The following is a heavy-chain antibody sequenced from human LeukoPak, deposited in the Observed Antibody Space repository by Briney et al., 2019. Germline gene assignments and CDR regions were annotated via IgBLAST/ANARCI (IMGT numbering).Heavy chain of an antibody. CDR2: ISSSGSTI. J-gene: IGHJ4*02. CDR1: GFTFSSYG. CDR3: ARDNYGDYLDY. D-gene: IGHD4-17*01. Sequence: GGSLSLSCAASGFTFSSYGMTWVRQAPGKGLEWVSYISSSGSTIYYADSVKGRFTISRDNAKNSLYLQMNSLRAEDTAVYYCARDNYGDYLDYWGQGTLVTVSS. V-gene: IGHV3-48*04.